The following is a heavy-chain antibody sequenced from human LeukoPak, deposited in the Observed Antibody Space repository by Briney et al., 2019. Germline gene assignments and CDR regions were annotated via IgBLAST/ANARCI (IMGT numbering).Heavy chain of an antibody. CDR1: GFTFSSYW. CDR2: MNSDGSST. J-gene: IGHJ4*02. V-gene: IGHV3-74*01. CDR3: ASDPPGLGIDH. Sequence: PGGSLRLSCAASGFTFSSYWMHWVRQAPGKGLVWVSRMNSDGSSTSYADSVKGRFTISRDNAKNTLYLQMDSLRAEDTAVYYCASDPPGLGIDHWGQGTLVTVSS.